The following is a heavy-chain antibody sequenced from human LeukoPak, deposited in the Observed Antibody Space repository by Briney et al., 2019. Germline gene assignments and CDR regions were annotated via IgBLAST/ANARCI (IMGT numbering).Heavy chain of an antibody. CDR1: GFTFSSYS. J-gene: IGHJ5*02. CDR2: ISSSSSYI. CDR3: ARGQAGYYPNWFDP. V-gene: IGHV3-21*01. D-gene: IGHD3-9*01. Sequence: PGGSLRLSCAASGFTFSSYSMNWVRRAPGKGLEWVSSISSSSSYIYYADSVKGRFTISRDNAKNSLYLQMNSLRAEDTAVYYCARGQAGYYPNWFDPWGQGTLVTVSS.